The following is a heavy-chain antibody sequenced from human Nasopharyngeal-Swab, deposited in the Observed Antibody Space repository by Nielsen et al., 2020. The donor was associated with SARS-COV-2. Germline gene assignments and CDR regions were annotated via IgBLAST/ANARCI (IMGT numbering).Heavy chain of an antibody. D-gene: IGHD5-18*01. CDR1: GGFISSSSYY. Sequence: SETLSLTCTVSGGFISSSSYYWGWIRQPPGKGLEWIGSIYYSGSTYYNPSLKSRVTISVDTSKNQFSLKLSSVTAADTAVYYCATLDTARYYYYGMDVWGQGTTVTVSS. CDR2: IYYSGST. CDR3: ATLDTARYYYYGMDV. V-gene: IGHV4-39*01. J-gene: IGHJ6*02.